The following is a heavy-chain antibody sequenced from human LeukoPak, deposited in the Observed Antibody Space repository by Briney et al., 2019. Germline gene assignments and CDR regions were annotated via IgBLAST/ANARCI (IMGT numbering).Heavy chain of an antibody. CDR1: GYTFTSYG. J-gene: IGHJ4*02. CDR2: ISAYNGNT. V-gene: IGHV1-18*01. D-gene: IGHD3-3*01. Sequence: ASVKVSCKASGYTFTSYGVSWVRQAPGQGLEWMGWISAYNGNTNYAQKLQGRVTMTTDTSTSTVYMELRSLRSDDTAVYYCARDRDFWSGYPIDYWGQGTLVTVSS. CDR3: ARDRDFWSGYPIDY.